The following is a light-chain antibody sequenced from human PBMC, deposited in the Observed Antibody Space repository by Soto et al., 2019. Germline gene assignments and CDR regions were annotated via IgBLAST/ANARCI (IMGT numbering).Light chain of an antibody. J-gene: IGLJ1*01. CDR3: KSYAGSNTYV. CDR2: EVV. V-gene: IGLV2-8*01. CDR1: KNDIGVYDF. Sequence: QSALTQPPSASGSPGQSVTISCTGTKNDIGVYDFVSWYQHHPGKAPRLIIYEVVQRPSGVPDRFSGSKSGNTASLTVSGLQAADEADYFGKSYAGSNTYVFGSGTKVIVL.